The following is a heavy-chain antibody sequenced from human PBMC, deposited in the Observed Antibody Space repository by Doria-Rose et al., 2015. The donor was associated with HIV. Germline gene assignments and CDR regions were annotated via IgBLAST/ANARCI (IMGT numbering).Heavy chain of an antibody. CDR3: ARARNYGFPHFFDF. D-gene: IGHD3-10*01. J-gene: IGHJ4*02. V-gene: IGHV4-30-4*01. CDR1: GDSISSGDSF. CDR2: ISSSGTT. Sequence: QVQLQESGPGLVRPSQTLSLTCTVLGDSISSGDSFWGWIRQPPGKGPEWIGYISSSGTTYYYPSLRGRLTISLDASKNQFSLNLNSVTAADTAVYYCARARNYGFPHFFDFWGQGTLVTVSS.